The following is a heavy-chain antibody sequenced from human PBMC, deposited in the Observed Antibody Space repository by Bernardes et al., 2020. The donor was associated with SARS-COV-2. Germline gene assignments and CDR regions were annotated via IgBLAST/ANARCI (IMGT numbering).Heavy chain of an antibody. CDR1: GYTFTSYG. Sequence: ASMKVSCKASGYTFTSYGISWVRQAPGQGLEWMGWISAYNGNTNYAQKLQGRVTMTTDTSTSTAYMELRSLRSDDTAVYYCARDDDYYGSGSQPDVWGQGTTVTVSS. D-gene: IGHD3-10*01. V-gene: IGHV1-18*01. J-gene: IGHJ6*02. CDR2: ISAYNGNT. CDR3: ARDDDYYGSGSQPDV.